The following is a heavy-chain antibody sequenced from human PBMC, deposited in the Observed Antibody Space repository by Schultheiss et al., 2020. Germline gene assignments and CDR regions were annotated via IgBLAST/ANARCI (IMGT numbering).Heavy chain of an antibody. D-gene: IGHD1-26*01. CDR1: GFTFSSYS. V-gene: IGHV3-30*03. CDR2: ISYDGSNK. J-gene: IGHJ4*02. CDR3: ALSGSYLGYFDY. Sequence: GGSLRLSCAASGFTFSSYSMNWVRQAPGKGLEWVAVISYDGSNKYYADSVKGRFTISRDNSKNSLYLQMNSLRTEDTALYYCALSGSYLGYFDYWGQGTLVTVGS.